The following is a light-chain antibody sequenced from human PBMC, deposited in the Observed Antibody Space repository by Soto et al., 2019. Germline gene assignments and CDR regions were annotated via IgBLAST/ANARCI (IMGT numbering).Light chain of an antibody. CDR1: QSISIW. CDR2: EAS. V-gene: IGKV1-5*03. J-gene: IGKJ1*01. Sequence: DIQMTQFPSTLSASVGDRVTITCRASQSISIWLAWYQQKPAKVPKLLIYEASTLESGVPSRFNASGSGTEFTLTISSLQPDDLATYSRQQYDKYSPTFGQGTKVEIK. CDR3: QQYDKYSPT.